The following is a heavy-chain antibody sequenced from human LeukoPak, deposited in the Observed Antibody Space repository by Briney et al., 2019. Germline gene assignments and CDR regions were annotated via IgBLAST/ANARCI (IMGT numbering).Heavy chain of an antibody. Sequence: GGSLRLSCEVSGFAFSSYVMSWVRQAPGNGLEWVSAIDSNGVTTNYAGSVKGRFTISRDNSKNTLYLQLSSLRVEDTAVYYCAKGDDFLADYRYRCDYWGQGTLVTVSS. D-gene: IGHD3-9*01. CDR1: GFAFSSYV. CDR2: IDSNGVTT. V-gene: IGHV3-23*01. CDR3: AKGDDFLADYRYRCDY. J-gene: IGHJ4*02.